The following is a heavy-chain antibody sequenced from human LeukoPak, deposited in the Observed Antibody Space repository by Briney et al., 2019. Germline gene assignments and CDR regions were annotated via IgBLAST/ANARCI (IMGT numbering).Heavy chain of an antibody. CDR2: IKQDGSEK. J-gene: IGHJ4*02. V-gene: IGHV3-7*01. CDR3: ARDALSYYYDSSGYYTDY. D-gene: IGHD3-22*01. Sequence: PGGSLRLSCAASGFTFSNYWMSWVRQAPGKGLEWVANIKQDGSEKYYVDSVKGRFTISRDNAKNSLYLQMNSLRAEDTAVYYCARDALSYYYDSSGYYTDYWGQGTLVTVSS. CDR1: GFTFSNYW.